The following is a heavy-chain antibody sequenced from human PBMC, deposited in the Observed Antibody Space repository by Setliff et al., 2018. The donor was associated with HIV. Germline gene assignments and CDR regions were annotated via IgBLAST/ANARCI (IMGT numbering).Heavy chain of an antibody. Sequence: SETLSLTCAVNAGSFSAYYWSWIRQPPGKGLEWIGETNPEATTYYNPSLKSRVTISVDTSKNEFSLTLNSLTAADTAVYYCAKTGVSRRKHYYYYMDLWGKGTSVTVSS. J-gene: IGHJ6*03. CDR1: AGSFSAYY. CDR2: TNPEATT. V-gene: IGHV4-34*09. CDR3: AKTGVSRRKHYYYYMDL. D-gene: IGHD6-6*01.